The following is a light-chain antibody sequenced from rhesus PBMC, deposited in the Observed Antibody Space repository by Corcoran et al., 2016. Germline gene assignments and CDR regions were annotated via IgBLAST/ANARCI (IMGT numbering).Light chain of an antibody. J-gene: IGKJ4*01. CDR3: QHGYGTPLT. CDR1: ENVNNY. V-gene: IGKV1-74*01. CDR2: KAS. Sequence: DIQMTQSPSSLSTSVGDRVTITCRASENVNNYLNWYQQRPGKAPNLLIYKASTLQSGVPSRFSGSGSWTDYTFTSRRLQPEDVATYYCQHGYGTPLTFGGGTKVELK.